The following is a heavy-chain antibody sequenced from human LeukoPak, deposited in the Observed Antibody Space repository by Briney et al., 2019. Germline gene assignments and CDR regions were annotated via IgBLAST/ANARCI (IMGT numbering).Heavy chain of an antibody. CDR2: ISGSGGST. CDR1: GFTFSSYG. D-gene: IGHD4-17*01. CDR3: AKPPYGDYGSYYYYMDV. J-gene: IGHJ6*03. Sequence: PGGTLRLSCAASGFTFSSYGMSWVRQAPGKGLEWVSAISGSGGSTYYADSVKGRFTISRDNSKNTLYLQMNSLRAEDTAVYYCAKPPYGDYGSYYYYMDVWGKGTTVTVSS. V-gene: IGHV3-23*01.